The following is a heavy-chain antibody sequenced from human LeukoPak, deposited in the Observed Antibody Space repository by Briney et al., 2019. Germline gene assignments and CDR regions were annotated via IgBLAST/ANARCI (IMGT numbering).Heavy chain of an antibody. V-gene: IGHV4-59*12. CDR2: IYYSGST. Sequence: SETLSLTCTVSGGSISSYYWSWIRQPPGKGLEWIGSIYYSGSTYYNPSLKSRVTISVDTSKNQFSLKLSSVTAADTAVYYCAREEFRTFDIWGQGTVVTVSS. CDR1: GGSISSYY. J-gene: IGHJ3*02. CDR3: AREEFRTFDI.